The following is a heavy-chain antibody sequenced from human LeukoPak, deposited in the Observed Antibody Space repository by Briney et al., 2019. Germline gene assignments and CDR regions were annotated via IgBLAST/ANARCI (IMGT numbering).Heavy chain of an antibody. J-gene: IGHJ4*02. V-gene: IGHV4-34*01. CDR3: ARGRTPYYYDSSGYKYYFDY. CDR2: INHSGST. Sequence: SETLSLTCAVYGGSFSGYYWSWIRQPPGKGLEWIGEINHSGSTNYNPSLKSRVTISVDTSKNQFSLQLSSVTAADTAVYYCARGRTPYYYDSSGYKYYFDYWGQGTLVTVSS. D-gene: IGHD3-22*01. CDR1: GGSFSGYY.